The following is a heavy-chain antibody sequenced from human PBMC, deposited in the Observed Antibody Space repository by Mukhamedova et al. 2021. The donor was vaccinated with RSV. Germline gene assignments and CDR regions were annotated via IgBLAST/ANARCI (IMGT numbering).Heavy chain of an antibody. D-gene: IGHD2-2*01. Sequence: AEYMGGRFIISRDNSKNTLYLQMNSLRAEDTAVYYCAKDIVVVPAALYYFDYWGQGTLVTVSS. CDR3: AKDIVVVPAALYYFDY. J-gene: IGHJ4*02. V-gene: IGHV3-23*01.